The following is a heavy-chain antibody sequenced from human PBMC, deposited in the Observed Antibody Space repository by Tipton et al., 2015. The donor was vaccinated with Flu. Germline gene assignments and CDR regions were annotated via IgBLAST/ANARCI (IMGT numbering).Heavy chain of an antibody. CDR1: GFTFDNFW. Sequence: SLRLSCVASGFTFDNFWVNWVRQAPGKGLEWVANINGDGSAKSYGDSVKGRFIISRDNAKKSLYLQLNNVGAEDTAVYYCLGLGYWGQGALVTVSS. J-gene: IGHJ4*02. V-gene: IGHV3-7*01. D-gene: IGHD6-19*01. CDR3: LGLGY. CDR2: INGDGSAK.